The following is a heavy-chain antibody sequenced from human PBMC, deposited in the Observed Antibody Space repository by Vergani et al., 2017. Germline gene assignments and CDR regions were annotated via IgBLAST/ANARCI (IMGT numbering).Heavy chain of an antibody. D-gene: IGHD4-23*01. J-gene: IGHJ4*02. CDR3: ARAVSTTVGDPPGY. V-gene: IGHV3-13*01. CDR2: IGTAGDT. CDR1: GFTFDDYA. Sequence: EVQLVESGGGLVQPGRSLRLSCAASGFTFDDYAIHWVRQAPGKGLEWVSAIGTAGDTYYPGSVKGRFTISRENAKNSLYLQMNSLRAGDTAIYYCARAVSTTVGDPPGYWGQGTLVTVSS.